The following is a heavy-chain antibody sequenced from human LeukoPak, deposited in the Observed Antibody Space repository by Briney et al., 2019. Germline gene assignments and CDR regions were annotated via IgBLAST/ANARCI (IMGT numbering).Heavy chain of an antibody. CDR2: ISYDGSNK. CDR1: GFTFSSYG. D-gene: IGHD3-22*01. V-gene: IGHV3-30*18. Sequence: GGSLRLSCAASGFTFSSYGMHWVRQAPGKGLEWVAVISYDGSNKYYADSVKGRFTISRDNSKNTLYLQMNNLRAEDTAVYYCAKDRYYDSSGYYDYWGQGTLVTVSS. CDR3: AKDRYYDSSGYYDY. J-gene: IGHJ4*02.